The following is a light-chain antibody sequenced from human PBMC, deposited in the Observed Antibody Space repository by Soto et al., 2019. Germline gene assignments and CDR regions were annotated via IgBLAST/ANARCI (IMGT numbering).Light chain of an antibody. Sequence: EIGLTQSPDTLSLSPGERATLSCRASQSVSSSYLAWYQQKPGQAPRLLIYGASSRVTVIPDRFSGSGSGTDFTITITRLRPEACAVYYYQPSGSSPGTFSGGTKVDIK. CDR1: QSVSSSY. V-gene: IGKV3-20*01. J-gene: IGKJ4*02. CDR3: QPSGSSPGT. CDR2: GAS.